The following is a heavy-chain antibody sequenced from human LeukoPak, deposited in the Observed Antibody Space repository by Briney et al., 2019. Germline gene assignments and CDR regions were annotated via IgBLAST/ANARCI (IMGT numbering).Heavy chain of an antibody. CDR3: ARSGYSHSWDY. CDR2: IKEDGGEI. D-gene: IGHD1-26*01. CDR1: GFTFSSYW. Sequence: GGSLRLSCAASGFTFSSYWMSWVRQAPGKGLEWVANIKEDGGEIHFVDSMKGRFTISRDNAKNSLYLQMNSLRGDDTAVYYCARSGYSHSWDYWGQGTLVIVSS. V-gene: IGHV3-7*03. J-gene: IGHJ4*02.